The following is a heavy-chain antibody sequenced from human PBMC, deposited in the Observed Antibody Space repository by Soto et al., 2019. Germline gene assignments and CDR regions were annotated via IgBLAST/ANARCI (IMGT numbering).Heavy chain of an antibody. J-gene: IGHJ6*02. V-gene: IGHV1-69*15. CDR3: AKEIGYGSNTYYYYGMEV. CDR2: IIPIFGTA. Sequence: QVQLVQSGAEVKKPGSSVKVSCKTYGDTFSSNGISWVRLAPGQGLEWMGKIIPIFGTANYAQKFQDRVTITADQSTSTAYMELSSLRSEDTAVYYCAKEIGYGSNTYYYYGMEVWGQGTTVSVSS. CDR1: GDTFSSNG. D-gene: IGHD2-2*01.